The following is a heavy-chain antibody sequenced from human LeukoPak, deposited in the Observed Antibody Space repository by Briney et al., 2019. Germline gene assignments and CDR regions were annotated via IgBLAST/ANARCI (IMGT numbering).Heavy chain of an antibody. CDR1: GFTFSSYA. J-gene: IGHJ6*04. CDR3: ARDDRLGHGPRYSYGYLPKRYYYGMDV. Sequence: GGSLRLSCATSGFTFSSYAMHWVRQAPGKGLEWVAVISYDGSNKYYADSVKGRFTISRDNAKNSLYLQMNSLRAEDTAVYYCARDDRLGHGPRYSYGYLPKRYYYGMDVWGKGTTVTVSS. CDR2: ISYDGSNK. V-gene: IGHV3-30-3*01. D-gene: IGHD5-18*01.